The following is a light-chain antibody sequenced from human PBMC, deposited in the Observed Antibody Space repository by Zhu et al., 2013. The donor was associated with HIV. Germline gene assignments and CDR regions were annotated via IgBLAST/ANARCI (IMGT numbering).Light chain of an antibody. V-gene: IGKV3-20*01. CDR3: QQYGSSPWT. J-gene: IGKJ1*01. CDR2: AAS. Sequence: ENVLTQSPGTLSLSPGERATLSCRASQTVSSSYLAWYQQKPGQAPRLLIYAASSRATGIPDRFGGSGSGTDFTLTISRLEPEDFAVYYCQQYGSSPWTFGQGTKVEIK. CDR1: QTVSSSY.